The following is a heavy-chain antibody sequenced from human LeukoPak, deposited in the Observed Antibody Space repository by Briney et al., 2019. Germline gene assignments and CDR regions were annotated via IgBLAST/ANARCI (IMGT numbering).Heavy chain of an antibody. CDR2: MNPNSGDT. D-gene: IGHD3-22*01. J-gene: IGHJ4*02. Sequence: ASVTVSCKASGYIFSGYYVHWVRQAPGQGLEWMGWMNPNSGDTNYAQKFQGRVTMTRDTSITTAYVELSSLTSDDAAVYYCARGRYGLLSGYDYWGQGAMVTVSS. CDR1: GYIFSGYY. V-gene: IGHV1-2*02. CDR3: ARGRYGLLSGYDY.